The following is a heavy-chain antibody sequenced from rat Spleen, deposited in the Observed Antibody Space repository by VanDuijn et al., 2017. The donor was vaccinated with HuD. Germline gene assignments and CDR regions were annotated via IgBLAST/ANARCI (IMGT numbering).Heavy chain of an antibody. D-gene: IGHD1-2*01. V-gene: IGHV5-31*01. Sequence: EVQLVESGGDLVQPGRSVRLSCAASGFTFNNYWMAWIRQAPGKGLEWVASITNAAGKVYYPDSVKGRFTISRDIANSTLYLQMDSLKSEDTATYYCATDVLTIAASVMDAWGQGASVTVSS. J-gene: IGHJ4*01. CDR2: ITNAAGKV. CDR1: GFTFNNYW. CDR3: ATDVLTIAASVMDA.